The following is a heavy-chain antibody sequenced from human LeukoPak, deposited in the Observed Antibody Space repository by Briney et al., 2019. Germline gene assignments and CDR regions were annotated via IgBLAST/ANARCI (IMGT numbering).Heavy chain of an antibody. CDR1: GGSISSSSYY. D-gene: IGHD5-18*01. CDR2: IYYSGST. Sequence: PSETLSLTCTVSGGSISSSSYYWGWIRQPPGKGLEWIGSIYYSGSTYYNPSLKSRVTISVDKSKNQFSLKLSSVTAADTAVYYCARVHNTAMVTEEYYFDYWGQGTLVTVSS. J-gene: IGHJ4*02. V-gene: IGHV4-39*07. CDR3: ARVHNTAMVTEEYYFDY.